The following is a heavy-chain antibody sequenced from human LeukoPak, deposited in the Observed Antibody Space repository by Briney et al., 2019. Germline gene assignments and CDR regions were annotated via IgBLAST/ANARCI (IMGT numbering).Heavy chain of an antibody. CDR3: AREPLYSSSWYGGNY. CDR1: GFTSSSYS. CDR2: ISSSSYI. J-gene: IGHJ4*02. Sequence: GGSLRLSCAASGFTSSSYSMNWVRQAPGKGLEWVSSISSSSYIYYADSVKGRFTISRDNAKNSLYLQMNSLRAEDTAVYYCAREPLYSSSWYGGNYWGQGTLVTVSS. D-gene: IGHD6-13*01. V-gene: IGHV3-21*01.